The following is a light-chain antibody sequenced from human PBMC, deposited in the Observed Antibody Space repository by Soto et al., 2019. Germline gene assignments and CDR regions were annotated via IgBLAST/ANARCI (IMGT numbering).Light chain of an antibody. CDR1: SSDVGSYNL. Sequence: QSALTQPASVSGSPGQSITISCTGTSSDVGSYNLVSWYQHHPGKAPKLMIYEGSKRPSGVSNRFSGSKSGNTASLTISGLQAEDEADYYFCSYAGSVVFGGGTKLTVL. CDR3: CSYAGSVV. V-gene: IGLV2-23*01. CDR2: EGS. J-gene: IGLJ2*01.